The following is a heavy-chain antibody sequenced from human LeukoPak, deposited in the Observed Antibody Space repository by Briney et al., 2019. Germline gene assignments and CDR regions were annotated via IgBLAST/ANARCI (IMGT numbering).Heavy chain of an antibody. CDR1: GGSFSGYY. J-gene: IGHJ3*02. V-gene: IGHV4-59*08. CDR2: IYYSGST. Sequence: PSETLSLTCAVYGGSFSGYYWSWIRQPPGKGLEWIGYIYYSGSTNYNPSLKSRVTISVDTSKNQFSLKLSSVTAADTAVYYCARTVVVAAEDAFDIWGQGTMVTVSS. CDR3: ARTVVVAAEDAFDI. D-gene: IGHD2-15*01.